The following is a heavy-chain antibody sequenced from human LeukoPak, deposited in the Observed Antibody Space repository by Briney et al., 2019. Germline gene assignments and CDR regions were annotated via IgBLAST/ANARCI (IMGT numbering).Heavy chain of an antibody. J-gene: IGHJ4*02. CDR3: ARLYILTGSYSWDY. D-gene: IGHD3-9*01. Sequence: PSGTLSLTCAVSGGSISSSNWWSWVRQPPGKGLEWIGEIYHSGSTNYNPSLKSRVTISVDKSKNRFSLKLSSVTAADTAVYYCARLYILTGSYSWDYWGQGTLVTVSS. CDR1: GGSISSSNW. V-gene: IGHV4-4*02. CDR2: IYHSGST.